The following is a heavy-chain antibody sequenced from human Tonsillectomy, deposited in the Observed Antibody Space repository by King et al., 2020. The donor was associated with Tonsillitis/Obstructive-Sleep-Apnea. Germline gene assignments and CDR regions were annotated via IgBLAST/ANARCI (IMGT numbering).Heavy chain of an antibody. CDR1: GGSISSYY. CDR2: IYYIGST. J-gene: IGHJ4*02. Sequence: QLQESGPGLVKPSETLSLTCTVSGGSISSYYWSWIRQPPGKGLEWIGYIYYIGSTNYNPSLKSPVTISGDTSKNPFSLKLSSVTAADTAVYYCARGDYAYYFDYWGQGTLVTVSS. V-gene: IGHV4-59*01. CDR3: ARGDYAYYFDY. D-gene: IGHD4-17*01.